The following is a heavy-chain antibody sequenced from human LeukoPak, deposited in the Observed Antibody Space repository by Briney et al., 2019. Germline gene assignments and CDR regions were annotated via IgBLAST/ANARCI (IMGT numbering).Heavy chain of an antibody. CDR3: AGNFTSGYFNLEY. CDR2: INSAATAV. Sequence: GGSLRLSCAASGFAFSSYCMNWVRQAPGRGLEWVSYINSAATAVYYADSVKGRFTISRDNAKNTLYLQMNSLRYEDTAIYYCAGNFTSGYFNLEYWGQGTLVTVSS. CDR1: GFAFSSYC. J-gene: IGHJ4*02. D-gene: IGHD5-12*01. V-gene: IGHV3-48*02.